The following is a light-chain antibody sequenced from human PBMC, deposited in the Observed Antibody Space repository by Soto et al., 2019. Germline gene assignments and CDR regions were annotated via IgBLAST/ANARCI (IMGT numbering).Light chain of an antibody. CDR1: SSNIGADYD. J-gene: IGLJ1*01. Sequence: QSVLTQPPSVSGAPGQRVTISCSGSSSNIGADYDVHWYQQRPGTAPKLLIFGNNNRPSGVPDRFSGSKSGTSASLAITGLQVDDEGDYYCQSYDSTRSARYVFGTGAQLTVL. CDR2: GNN. V-gene: IGLV1-40*01. CDR3: QSYDSTRSARYV.